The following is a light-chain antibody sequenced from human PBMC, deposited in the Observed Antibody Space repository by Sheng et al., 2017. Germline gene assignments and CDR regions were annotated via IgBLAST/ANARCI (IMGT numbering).Light chain of an antibody. J-gene: IGKJ2*01. V-gene: IGKV1-39*01. CDR3: QQSYSTPRT. CDR1: HNIGSS. Sequence: DIQMTQSPSSLSASVGDRVTITCRASHNIGSSLNWYRVQSQKAPSLLISGASHLESGVSYRFSGSGSGSEFTLIISYLQPADVATYFCQQSYSTPRTFGQGTKLEIK. CDR2: GAS.